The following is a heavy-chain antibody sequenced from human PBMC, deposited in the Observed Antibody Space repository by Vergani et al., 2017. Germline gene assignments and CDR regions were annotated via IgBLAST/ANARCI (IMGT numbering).Heavy chain of an antibody. J-gene: IGHJ4*02. Sequence: QVQLQQWGAGLLKPSETLSLTCAVYGGSFSGYYWSWIRQPPGKGLEWIGEINHSGSTNYNPSLKSRVTISVDTSKNQFSLKLSSVTAADTAVYYCARSGGYDSRGYFVYWGQGTLVTVSS. CDR1: GGSFSGYY. V-gene: IGHV4-34*01. CDR2: INHSGST. D-gene: IGHD3-22*01. CDR3: ARSGGYDSRGYFVY.